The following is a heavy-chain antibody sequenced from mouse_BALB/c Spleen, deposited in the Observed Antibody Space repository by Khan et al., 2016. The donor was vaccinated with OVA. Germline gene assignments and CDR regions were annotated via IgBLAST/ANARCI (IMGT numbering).Heavy chain of an antibody. Sequence: EVQLVESGGGLVKPGGSLKLSCAASGFIFSDYYMYWVRQTPEKRLEWVASMSDGGSYTYYLDNVKGRFAISRDNAKNNLYLQMSSLKSEDTAMYYCARGQYGSAFAYWGQGTLVTGSA. J-gene: IGHJ3*01. CDR2: MSDGGSYT. V-gene: IGHV5-4*02. D-gene: IGHD2-10*02. CDR1: GFIFSDYY. CDR3: ARGQYGSAFAY.